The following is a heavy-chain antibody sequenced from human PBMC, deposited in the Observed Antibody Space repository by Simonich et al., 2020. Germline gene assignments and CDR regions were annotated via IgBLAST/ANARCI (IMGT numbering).Heavy chain of an antibody. D-gene: IGHD3-16*01. Sequence: EVQLVESGGGLVKPGGSLRLSCAASGFTFSSYSMNWVRQAPGKGLRWVATIISSSSYIYYADSVKGRFTISRDNAKNSLYLQRNSLRAEDTAVYYCAREQARGGAFDIWGQGTMVTVSS. CDR1: GFTFSSYS. J-gene: IGHJ3*02. V-gene: IGHV3-21*01. CDR3: AREQARGGAFDI. CDR2: IISSSSYI.